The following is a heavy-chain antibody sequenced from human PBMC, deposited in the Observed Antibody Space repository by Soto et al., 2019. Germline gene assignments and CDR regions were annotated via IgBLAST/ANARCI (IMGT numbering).Heavy chain of an antibody. CDR1: GGSISSYY. CDR3: ARGRDYYDSSGNWFDP. V-gene: IGHV4-59*12. Sequence: LSLTCTVSGGSISSYYWSWIRQPPGKGLEWIGYIYYSGSTNYNPSLKSRVTISVDTSKNQFSLKLSSVTAADTAVYYCARGRDYYDSSGNWFDPWGQGTLVTVSS. J-gene: IGHJ5*02. D-gene: IGHD3-22*01. CDR2: IYYSGST.